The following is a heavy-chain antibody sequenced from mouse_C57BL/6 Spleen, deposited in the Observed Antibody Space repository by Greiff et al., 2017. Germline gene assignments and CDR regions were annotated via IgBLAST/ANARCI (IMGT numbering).Heavy chain of an antibody. CDR1: GYTFTSYW. CDR3: TRRDLDYSNYAYAMDY. V-gene: IGHV1-5*01. CDR2: IYPGNSDT. D-gene: IGHD2-5*01. J-gene: IGHJ4*01. Sequence: EVQLQQSGTVLARPGASVKMSCKTSGYTFTSYWMHWVKQRPGQGLEWIGAIYPGNSDTSYNQKFKGKAKLTAVTSASTAYMELSSLTNEDSAVYYCTRRDLDYSNYAYAMDYWGQGTSVTVSS.